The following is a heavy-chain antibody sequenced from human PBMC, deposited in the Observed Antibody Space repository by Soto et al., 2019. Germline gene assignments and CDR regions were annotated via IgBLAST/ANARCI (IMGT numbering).Heavy chain of an antibody. J-gene: IGHJ6*02. Sequence: QVQLVQSGAEVKKPGSSVKVSCKASGGTFSSYAISWVRQAPGQGLEWMGGVIPIFGTANYAQKFQGRVTITADESTSTGSMELSSLTSQETAVYYCARGPIAAASSEGDHYYYYGMDVWGQGTTVTVSS. V-gene: IGHV1-69*12. CDR2: VIPIFGTA. D-gene: IGHD6-13*01. CDR3: ARGPIAAASSEGDHYYYYGMDV. CDR1: GGTFSSYA.